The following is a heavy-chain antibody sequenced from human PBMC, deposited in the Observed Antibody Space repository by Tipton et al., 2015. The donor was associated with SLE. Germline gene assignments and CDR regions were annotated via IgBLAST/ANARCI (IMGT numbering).Heavy chain of an antibody. Sequence: TLSLTCAVSGYSISSGYYWGWIRQPPGKGLEWIGSIYHSGGTYYNPSLKSRVTISVDTSKNQFSLKLSSVTAADTAVYYCARLYFHDYWGQGTLVTVSS. CDR2: IYHSGGT. D-gene: IGHD3-9*01. V-gene: IGHV4-38-2*01. CDR1: GYSISSGYY. CDR3: ARLYFHDY. J-gene: IGHJ4*02.